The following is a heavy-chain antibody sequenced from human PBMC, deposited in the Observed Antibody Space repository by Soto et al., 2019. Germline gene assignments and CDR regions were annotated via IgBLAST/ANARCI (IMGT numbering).Heavy chain of an antibody. CDR1: GGSISSNTYY. CDR2: IYYRGST. D-gene: IGHD6-19*01. V-gene: IGHV4-39*01. Sequence: SETLSLTCTVSGGSISSNTYYWGWIRQPPGKGLEWIGSIYYRGSTSYNQSLKSRVTISVDTSKKQFSLRLSSVTAADTTVYYCARQRAVAAGYGMDVWGQGTTVT. J-gene: IGHJ6*02. CDR3: ARQRAVAAGYGMDV.